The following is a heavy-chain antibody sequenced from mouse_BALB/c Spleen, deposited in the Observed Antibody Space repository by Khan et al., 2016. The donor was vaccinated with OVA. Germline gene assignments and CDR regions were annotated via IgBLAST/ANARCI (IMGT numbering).Heavy chain of an antibody. J-gene: IGHJ1*01. V-gene: IGHV1-80*01. CDR2: IYPGDGDS. CDR3: ARGYGYWYFDV. CDR1: GYAFSSYW. Sequence: QVQLQQSGAELVRPGSSVKISCKASGYAFSSYWMNWVKQRPGQGPEWIGQIYPGDGDSNYNGKFRDQATLTADKSSSTAYIQRNSLSSEDSAVYFCARGYGYWYFDVWGAGTTVTISS. D-gene: IGHD2-2*01.